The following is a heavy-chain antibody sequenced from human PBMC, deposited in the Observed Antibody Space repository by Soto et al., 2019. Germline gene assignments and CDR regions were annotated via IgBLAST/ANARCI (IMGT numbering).Heavy chain of an antibody. V-gene: IGHV1-69*13. D-gene: IGHD5-18*01. CDR3: ARGESDTAMGHYYYGMDV. CDR1: GGTFSSYA. CDR2: IIPIFGTA. Sequence: VASVKVSCKASGGTFSSYAISWVRQAPGQGLEWMGGIIPIFGTANYAQKFQGRVTITADESTSTAYMELSSLRSEDTAVYYCARGESDTAMGHYYYGMDVWGQGTTVTVSS. J-gene: IGHJ6*02.